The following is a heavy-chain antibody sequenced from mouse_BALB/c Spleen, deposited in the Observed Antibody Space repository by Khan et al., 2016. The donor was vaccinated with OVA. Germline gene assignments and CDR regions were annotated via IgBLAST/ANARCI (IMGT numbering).Heavy chain of an antibody. V-gene: IGHV1S29*02. Sequence: EVELVESGPELVKPGASVKISCRASGYTFTDYIMDWLKQSHGKSLEWIGYIYPHNGDTGYNQKFKTKVTLTVDTSSSTASMELRSLTSEDSAVYYCVRSGYGSFAYWGQGTLVTVSA. J-gene: IGHJ3*01. CDR1: GYTFTDYI. CDR2: IYPHNGDT. D-gene: IGHD1-2*01. CDR3: VRSGYGSFAY.